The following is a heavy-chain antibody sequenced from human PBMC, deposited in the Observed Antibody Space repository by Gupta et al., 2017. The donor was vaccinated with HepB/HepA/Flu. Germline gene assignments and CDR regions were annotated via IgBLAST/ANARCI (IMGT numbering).Heavy chain of an antibody. CDR3: AKVAGNSYYYMDV. J-gene: IGHJ6*03. Sequence: EVQLLESGGGLVQPGGSLRLSCAASGFTFSNCAMSWVRQAPGKGLEWVSDISGSGGSTYYSDSVKGRFTISRDNSKNTLYLQMNSLRAEETAIYYCAKVAGNSYYYMDVWGIGTTVTVSS. CDR1: GFTFSNCA. V-gene: IGHV3-23*01. CDR2: ISGSGGST.